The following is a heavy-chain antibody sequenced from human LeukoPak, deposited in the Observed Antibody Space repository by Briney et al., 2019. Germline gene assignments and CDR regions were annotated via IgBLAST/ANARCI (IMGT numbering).Heavy chain of an antibody. V-gene: IGHV3-23*01. J-gene: IGHJ4*02. CDR2: VSGGGGFT. CDR1: GFTFSNYA. D-gene: IGHD2-2*01. CDR3: AKAPAFCSSTNCPRLYYFDY. Sequence: GGSLRLSCAASGFTFSNYAMNWVRQAPGKGLEWVSTVSGGGGFTYYADSVKGRLTISRDNSKNTLYLQMNSLRAEDTAVYYCAKAPAFCSSTNCPRLYYFDYWGQGTLVTVSS.